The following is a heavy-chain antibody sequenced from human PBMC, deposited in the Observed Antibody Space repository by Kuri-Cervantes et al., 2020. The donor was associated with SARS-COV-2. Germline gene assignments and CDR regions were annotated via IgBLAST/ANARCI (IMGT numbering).Heavy chain of an antibody. CDR3: ARVNKFRGVIQLLGLDY. Sequence: ASVKVSCKASGYTFTSYGISWVRQAPGQGLEWMGWISAYNGNTNYAQKLQGRVTMTTDTSTSTAYMELRSLRSDDTAVYYCARVNKFRGVIQLLGLDYWGQGTLVTVSS. V-gene: IGHV1-18*01. J-gene: IGHJ4*02. CDR2: ISAYNGNT. D-gene: IGHD5-18*01. CDR1: GYTFTSYG.